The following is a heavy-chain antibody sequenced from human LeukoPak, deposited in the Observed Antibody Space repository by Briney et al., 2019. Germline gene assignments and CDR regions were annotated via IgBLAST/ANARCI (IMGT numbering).Heavy chain of an antibody. CDR3: ARITIVVVPAAPDVGWFDP. V-gene: IGHV1-69*13. Sequence: SVKVSCKASGGTFSSYAISWVRQAPGQGLEWMGGIIPIFGTANYAQKFQGRVTITAAESTSTAYMELSSLRSEDTAVYYCARITIVVVPAAPDVGWFDPWGQGTLVTVSS. J-gene: IGHJ5*02. D-gene: IGHD2-2*01. CDR2: IIPIFGTA. CDR1: GGTFSSYA.